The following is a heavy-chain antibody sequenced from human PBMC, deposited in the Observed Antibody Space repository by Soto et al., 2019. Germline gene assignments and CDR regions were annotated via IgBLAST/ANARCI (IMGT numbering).Heavy chain of an antibody. D-gene: IGHD3-16*02. CDR1: GGSISSGGYY. V-gene: IGHV4-31*03. J-gene: IGHJ5*02. Sequence: PSETLSLTCTVSGGSISSGGYYWSWIRQHPGKGLEWIGYIYYSGSTYYNPSLKSRVAISVDTSKNQFSLKLSSVTAADTAVYYCARASYDYVWGSYRPNWFDPWCQGTLVTVSS. CDR3: ARASYDYVWGSYRPNWFDP. CDR2: IYYSGST.